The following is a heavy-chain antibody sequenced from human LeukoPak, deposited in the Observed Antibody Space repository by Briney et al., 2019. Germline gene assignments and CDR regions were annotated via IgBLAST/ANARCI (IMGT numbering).Heavy chain of an antibody. CDR1: GFTFSSYD. D-gene: IGHD6-19*01. CDR2: ISSSSSYI. Sequence: GRSLRLSCAASGFTFSSYDMHWVRQAPGKGLEWVSSISSSSSYIYYADSVKGRFTISRDNAKNSLYLQMNSLRAEDTAVYYCASVDSSGPLAYYMDVWGKGTTVTVSS. J-gene: IGHJ6*03. CDR3: ASVDSSGPLAYYMDV. V-gene: IGHV3-21*01.